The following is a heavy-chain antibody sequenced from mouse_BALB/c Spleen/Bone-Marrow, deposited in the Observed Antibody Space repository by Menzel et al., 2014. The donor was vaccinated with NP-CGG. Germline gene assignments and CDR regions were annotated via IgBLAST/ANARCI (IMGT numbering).Heavy chain of an antibody. CDR1: GFNIKDTY. CDR3: ASYRYGWYFDV. CDR2: IDPANGNT. J-gene: IGHJ1*01. Sequence: VQLQQSGAELVKPGASVKLSCTASGFNIKDTYMHWVKQRPEQGLEWIGRIDPANGNTKYDPKFQGKATITADTSSNTAYPQLSSLTSEDTAVYYCASYRYGWYFDVWGAGTTATVSS. D-gene: IGHD2-14*01. V-gene: IGHV14-3*02.